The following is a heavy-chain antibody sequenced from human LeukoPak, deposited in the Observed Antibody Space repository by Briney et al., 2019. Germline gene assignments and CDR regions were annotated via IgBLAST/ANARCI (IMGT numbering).Heavy chain of an antibody. CDR3: ARGHIVVVPAALDY. V-gene: IGHV1-18*01. Sequence: GASAKVSCKASGYTFTSYGISWVRQAPGQGLEWMGWISAYNGNTNYAQKLQGRVTMTTDTSTSTAYMELRSLRSDDTAVYYCARGHIVVVPAALDYWGQGTLVTVSS. CDR1: GYTFTSYG. CDR2: ISAYNGNT. D-gene: IGHD2-2*01. J-gene: IGHJ4*02.